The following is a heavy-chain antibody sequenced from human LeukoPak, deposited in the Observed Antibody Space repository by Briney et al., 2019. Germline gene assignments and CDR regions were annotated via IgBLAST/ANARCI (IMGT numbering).Heavy chain of an antibody. CDR1: GLIVSNYG. CDR3: ARGIDYGWFDP. CDR2: IKQDGSER. J-gene: IGHJ5*02. D-gene: IGHD4-17*01. V-gene: IGHV3-7*01. Sequence: PGGSLRLSCAASGLIVSNYGMSWVRQAPGKGLEWVAHIKQDGSERFYMDSVKGRFTISRDNAKNSLHLQMNSLRAEDTGVFYCARGIDYGWFDPWGQGTLVTVSS.